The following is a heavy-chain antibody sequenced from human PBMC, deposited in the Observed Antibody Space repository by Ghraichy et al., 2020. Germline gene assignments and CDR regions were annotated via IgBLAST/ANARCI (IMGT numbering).Heavy chain of an antibody. CDR2: INPNSGGT. J-gene: IGHJ6*02. D-gene: IGHD6-25*01. CDR3: ARVRSAPYYYYYGMDV. V-gene: IGHV1-2*02. Sequence: ASVKVSCKASGYTFTGYYMHWVRQAPGQGLEWMGWINPNSGGTNYAQKFQGRVTMTRDTSISTAYMELSRLRSDDTAVYYCARVRSAPYYYYYGMDVWGQGTTVTVSS. CDR1: GYTFTGYY.